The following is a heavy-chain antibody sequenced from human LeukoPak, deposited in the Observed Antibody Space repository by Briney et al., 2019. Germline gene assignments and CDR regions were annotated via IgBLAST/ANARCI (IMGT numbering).Heavy chain of an antibody. CDR2: VDYSGNT. D-gene: IGHD3-10*01. CDR3: ARHMLGYYGSGSSYTPFDS. CDR1: GGSINNKNNN. Sequence: SETLSLTCIVSGGSINNKNNNWGWIRQSPGKGLEWVGSVDYSGNTDYNPSLKSRADISADTSKNQFSLRLISVTAADTAFYYCARHMLGYYGSGSSYTPFDSWGQGTLVTVTS. V-gene: IGHV4-39*01. J-gene: IGHJ4*02.